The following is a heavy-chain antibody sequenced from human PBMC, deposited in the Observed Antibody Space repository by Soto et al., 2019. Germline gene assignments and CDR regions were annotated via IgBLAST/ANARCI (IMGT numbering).Heavy chain of an antibody. Sequence: ASVKVSCKASGYTFTSDGISWVRQAPGQGLEWMGWISAYNGNTNYAQKLQGRVTITADKSTSTAYMELSSLRSEDTAVYYCARRRNSSGYHYYYYYGMDVWGQGTTVTVSS. CDR1: GYTFTSDG. D-gene: IGHD3-22*01. V-gene: IGHV1-18*01. CDR2: ISAYNGNT. J-gene: IGHJ6*02. CDR3: ARRRNSSGYHYYYYYGMDV.